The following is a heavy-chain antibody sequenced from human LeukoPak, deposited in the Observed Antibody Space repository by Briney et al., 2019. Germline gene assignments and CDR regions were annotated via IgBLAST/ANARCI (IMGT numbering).Heavy chain of an antibody. D-gene: IGHD6-19*01. V-gene: IGHV3-30*18. CDR3: AKDFVDNSGWYPAYYYYGMDV. Sequence: PGRSLRLSCAASGFTFSSYGMHWVRQAPGKGLEWVAAISYDGSNKYYADSVKGRFTISRDNSKNTLYLQMNSLRAEDTAVYYCAKDFVDNSGWYPAYYYYGMDVWGKGTTVTVSS. CDR2: ISYDGSNK. J-gene: IGHJ6*04. CDR1: GFTFSSYG.